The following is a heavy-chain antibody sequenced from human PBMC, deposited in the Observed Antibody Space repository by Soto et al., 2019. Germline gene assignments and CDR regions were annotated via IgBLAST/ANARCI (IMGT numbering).Heavy chain of an antibody. CDR2: IYHSGST. V-gene: IGHV4-4*02. CDR3: ARDLTYYDRIHRFDP. D-gene: IGHD3-22*01. CDR1: GGSISSSNW. Sequence: QVQLRESGPGLVKSSGTLSLTCAVSGGSISSSNWWSWVRQPPGKGLEWIGEIYHSGSTNYNPSLKSRVTISVDKSKNQFSLKLSSVTAAYTAVYYCARDLTYYDRIHRFDPWGQGTLVTVSS. J-gene: IGHJ5*02.